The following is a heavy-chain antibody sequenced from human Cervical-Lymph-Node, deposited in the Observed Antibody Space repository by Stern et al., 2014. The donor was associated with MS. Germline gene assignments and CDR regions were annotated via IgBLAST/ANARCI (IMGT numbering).Heavy chain of an antibody. Sequence: QVQLVESGAEVKKPGASVKVSCKASGYTFTSNGISWVRQAPGQGLEWMGWISVHSGNTNYAQSLQGRFTMTTDTSTRTAYMELRGLRSDDTAMYYCARDRDHRLDVWGQGTMVTVSS. CDR1: GYTFTSNG. V-gene: IGHV1-18*01. CDR2: ISVHSGNT. J-gene: IGHJ3*01. CDR3: ARDRDHRLDV. D-gene: IGHD3-16*02.